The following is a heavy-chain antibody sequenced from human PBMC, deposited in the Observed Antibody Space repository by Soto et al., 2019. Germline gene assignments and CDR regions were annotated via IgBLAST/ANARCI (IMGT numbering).Heavy chain of an antibody. V-gene: IGHV1-69*13. D-gene: IGHD4-17*01. Sequence: GASVKVSCKASGGIFSSYSISWVRQAPGQGLEWMGGIIPLFGTANYARKFQGRVSITADESTSTAYMQLSSLRSEDTAVYYCAREGYGDYGEPFDYWGQGTLVTVSS. CDR1: GGIFSSYS. CDR2: IIPLFGTA. CDR3: AREGYGDYGEPFDY. J-gene: IGHJ4*02.